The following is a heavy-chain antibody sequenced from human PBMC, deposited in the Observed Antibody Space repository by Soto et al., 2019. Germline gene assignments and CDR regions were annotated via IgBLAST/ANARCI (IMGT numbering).Heavy chain of an antibody. D-gene: IGHD1-20*01. J-gene: IGHJ6*02. CDR2: IERDDDDK. CDR3: ARSIRGPRRFNGMDV. V-gene: IGHV2-70*13. Sequence: GPTLVNPTETLTVTCTFSGFSLTSPGMCVSWIRQSPGKALEWLALIERDDDDKYYSTSLKTRLAISKDTRKNQVVLTMANMDPADTATYYCARSIRGPRRFNGMDVWGQGTTVTVSS. CDR1: GFSLTSPGMC.